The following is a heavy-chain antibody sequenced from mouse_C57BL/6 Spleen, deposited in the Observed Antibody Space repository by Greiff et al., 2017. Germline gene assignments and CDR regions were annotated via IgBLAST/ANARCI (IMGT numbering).Heavy chain of an antibody. CDR1: GYSFTDYN. CDR2: INPNYGTT. J-gene: IGHJ2*01. V-gene: IGHV1-39*01. CDR3: ARSGSSYGFDY. Sequence: EVKLMESGPELVKPGASVKISCKSSGYSFTDYNMNWVKQSNGKSLEWIGVINPNYGTTSYNQKFKGKATLTVDPSSSTAYMQLNSLTSEDSAVYYCARSGSSYGFDYWGQGTTRTVSS. D-gene: IGHD1-1*01.